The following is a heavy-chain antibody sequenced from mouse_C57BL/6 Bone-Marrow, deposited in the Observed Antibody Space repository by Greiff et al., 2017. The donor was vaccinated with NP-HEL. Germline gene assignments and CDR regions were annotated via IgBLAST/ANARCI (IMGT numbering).Heavy chain of an antibody. Sequence: VQLQQSGAELVRPGSSVKMSCKTSGYTFTSYGINWVKQRPGQGLEWIGYICIGNGYTEYNEKFKGKATLTSDTSSSTAYMQLSSLTSEDSAIYCWARGDGGYHDWFAYWGQGTLVTVSA. CDR2: ICIGNGYT. CDR3: ARGDGGYHDWFAY. V-gene: IGHV1-58*01. CDR1: GYTFTSYG. D-gene: IGHD2-3*01. J-gene: IGHJ3*01.